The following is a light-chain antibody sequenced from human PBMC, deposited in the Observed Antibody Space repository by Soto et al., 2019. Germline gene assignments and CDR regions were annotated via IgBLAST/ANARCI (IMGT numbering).Light chain of an antibody. Sequence: DIVMTQSPDSLAVSLGERATINCKSSQNVLYSPNNKNYLAWYQQKPGQPPKLLVYWASTRESGVPDRFSGRGSVTDFTLTISSLQAEDVALYYCQQYYATPRTFGQGTKVEIK. CDR2: WAS. CDR1: QNVLYSPNNKNY. V-gene: IGKV4-1*01. CDR3: QQYYATPRT. J-gene: IGKJ1*01.